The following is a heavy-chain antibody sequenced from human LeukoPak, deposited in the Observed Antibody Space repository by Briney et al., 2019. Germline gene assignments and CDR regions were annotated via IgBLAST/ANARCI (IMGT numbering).Heavy chain of an antibody. V-gene: IGHV1-3*01. Sequence: ASVKVSCKASGYTFTSYAIQWVRQAPGQRLEWMGWINAGHGNTKYSQNFQGRVTITWDTSASTAYMELSSLRSEDTAVYYCARGAGFAEPLPEYWGQGTLLTVSS. D-gene: IGHD1-14*01. CDR2: INAGHGNT. J-gene: IGHJ4*02. CDR1: GYTFTSYA. CDR3: ARGAGFAEPLPEY.